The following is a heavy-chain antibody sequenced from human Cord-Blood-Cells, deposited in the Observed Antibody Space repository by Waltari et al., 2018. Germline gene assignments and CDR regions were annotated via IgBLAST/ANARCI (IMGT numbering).Heavy chain of an antibody. CDR2: IIPIFGTA. Sequence: QVQLVQSGAEVKKPGSSVKVSCKASEGTFSSYAISWVRQAPGQGLEWMGGIIPIFGTANYAQKFQGRVTITADESTSTAYMELSSLRSEDTAVYYCARDFGGSGSYYFDYWGQGTLVTVSS. J-gene: IGHJ4*02. CDR1: EGTFSSYA. V-gene: IGHV1-69*01. D-gene: IGHD3-10*01. CDR3: ARDFGGSGSYYFDY.